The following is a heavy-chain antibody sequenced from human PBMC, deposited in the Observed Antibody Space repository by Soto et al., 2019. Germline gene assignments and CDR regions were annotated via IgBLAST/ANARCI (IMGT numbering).Heavy chain of an antibody. V-gene: IGHV1-8*01. D-gene: IGHD2-2*01. J-gene: IGHJ5*02. Sequence: QVQLVQSGAEVKKPGASVKVSCKASGYTFTSHDINWMRQATGQGLEWMGWMNPNSGHTNYAQKFQGRVTMTRDTSISTAYMELTSLRSEDTAIYYCASDMSTTWGQGPLVTVSS. CDR3: ASDMSTT. CDR1: GYTFTSHD. CDR2: MNPNSGHT.